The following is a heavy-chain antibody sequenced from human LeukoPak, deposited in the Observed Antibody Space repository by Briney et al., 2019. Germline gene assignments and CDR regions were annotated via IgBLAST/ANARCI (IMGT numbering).Heavy chain of an antibody. D-gene: IGHD6-13*01. CDR3: ARGGGQQLVGGYYYYYYMDV. CDR1: GGCISSYY. J-gene: IGHJ6*03. CDR2: IYTSGST. V-gene: IGHV4-4*07. Sequence: PSETLSLTCTVSGGCISSYYWSWIRQPAGKGLEWIGRIYTSGSTNYNPSLKSRVTISVDKSKNQFSLKLGSVTAADTAVYYCARGGGQQLVGGYYYYYYMDVWGKGTTVTVSS.